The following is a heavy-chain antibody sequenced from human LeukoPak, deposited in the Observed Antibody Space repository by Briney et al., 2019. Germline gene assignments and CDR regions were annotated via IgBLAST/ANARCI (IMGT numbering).Heavy chain of an antibody. D-gene: IGHD6-13*01. CDR1: GLTFSSYG. J-gene: IGHJ4*02. CDR3: ARGPEYSSSPFDS. CDR2: ISYDGTIR. V-gene: IGHV3-30*03. Sequence: GGSLRLSCAASGLTFSSYGMHWARQAPGKGLEWVAVISYDGTIRNYADSVKGRFTISRDNSKNTLYLQMNSLTAEDTALYYCARGPEYSSSPFDSWGQGTLVTVSS.